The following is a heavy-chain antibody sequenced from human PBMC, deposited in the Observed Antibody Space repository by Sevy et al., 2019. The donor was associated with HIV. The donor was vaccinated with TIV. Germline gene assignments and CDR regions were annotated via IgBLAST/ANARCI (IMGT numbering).Heavy chain of an antibody. Sequence: GGSLRLSCVGSEFTFSSYDMHWVRQATGKGLEWVSAIGTAGDTYYPGSVKGRFPISRENAKNSLYLQMNSLRVGDTAVYYCARAYSSGWYDYWGQGTLVTVSS. CDR2: IGTAGDT. CDR1: EFTFSSYD. J-gene: IGHJ4*02. V-gene: IGHV3-13*01. CDR3: ARAYSSGWYDY. D-gene: IGHD6-19*01.